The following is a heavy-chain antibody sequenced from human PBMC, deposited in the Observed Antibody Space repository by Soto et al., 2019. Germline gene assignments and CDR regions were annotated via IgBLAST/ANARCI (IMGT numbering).Heavy chain of an antibody. CDR3: ARRKERSGPHYFDS. CDR1: GYTFITYD. CDR2: MNPYKGNA. J-gene: IGHJ4*02. Sequence: VKVSCKASGYTFITYDINWVRQAPGQGLEWMGWMNPYKGNAGYAQKFQGRVTMTRNTSISTAYMELTSLKSNDTAVYFCARRKERSGPHYFDSWGQGTLVTVSS. D-gene: IGHD1-1*01. V-gene: IGHV1-8*01.